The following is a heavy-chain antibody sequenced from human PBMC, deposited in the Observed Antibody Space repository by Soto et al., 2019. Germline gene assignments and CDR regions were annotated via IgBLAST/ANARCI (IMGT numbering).Heavy chain of an antibody. Sequence: SQTLSLTCAISGDSVSSNSAAWNWIRQSPSRGLEWLGRTYYRSKWYNDYAVSVKSRITINPDTSKNQFSLQLNSVTPEDTAVYYCARDPGGGSSWYYYYYGMDVWGQGTKVTVSS. V-gene: IGHV6-1*01. CDR2: TYYRSKWYN. CDR1: GDSVSSNSAA. CDR3: ARDPGGGSSWYYYYYGMDV. D-gene: IGHD6-13*01. J-gene: IGHJ6*02.